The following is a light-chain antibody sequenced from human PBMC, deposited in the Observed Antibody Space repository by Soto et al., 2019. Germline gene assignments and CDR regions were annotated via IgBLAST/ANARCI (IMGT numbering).Light chain of an antibody. V-gene: IGLV2-8*01. J-gene: IGLJ1*01. CDR1: SSDVVGYNY. CDR3: SSYVGTNSYV. CDR2: EVY. Sequence: QSVLTQPPSASGSPGQSVTISCTGTSSDVVGYNYVSWYQHHPGKAPKLIIYEVYKRPSGVPDRFSGSKSGNTAALTVSGLQAEDEADYYCSSYVGTNSYVFGTGTKVTVL.